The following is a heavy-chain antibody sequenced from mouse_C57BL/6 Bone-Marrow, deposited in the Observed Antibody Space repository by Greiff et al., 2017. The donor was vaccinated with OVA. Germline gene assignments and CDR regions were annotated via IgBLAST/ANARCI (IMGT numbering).Heavy chain of an antibody. D-gene: IGHD1-1*01. J-gene: IGHJ4*01. CDR3: ARGFITTVGYAMDY. V-gene: IGHV5-17*01. CDR2: ISSGSSTI. Sequence: EVQLVESGGGLVKPGGSLKLSCAASGFTFSDYGMHWVRQAPEKGLEWVAYISSGSSTIYYADTVKGRFTISRANAKNTLFRQMISLRSEDTAMYYCARGFITTVGYAMDYWGQGTSGTVSS. CDR1: GFTFSDYG.